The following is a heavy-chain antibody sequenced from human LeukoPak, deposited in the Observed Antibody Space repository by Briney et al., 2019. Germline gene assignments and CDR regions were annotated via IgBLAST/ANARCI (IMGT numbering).Heavy chain of an antibody. CDR3: ATDAAGIAVAGTNFVFDY. Sequence: SVKVSCKASGGTFSSYAISWVRQAPGQGLEWMGGIIPIFGTANYAQKFQGRVTMTEDTSTDTAYMELSSLRSEDTAVYYCATDAAGIAVAGTNFVFDYWGQGTLVTVSS. CDR1: GGTFSSYA. D-gene: IGHD6-19*01. CDR2: IIPIFGTA. J-gene: IGHJ4*02. V-gene: IGHV1-69*06.